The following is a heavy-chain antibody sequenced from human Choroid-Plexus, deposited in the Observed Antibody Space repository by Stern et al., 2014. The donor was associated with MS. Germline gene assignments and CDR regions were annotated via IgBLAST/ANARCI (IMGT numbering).Heavy chain of an antibody. CDR2: INTKTGNP. CDR3: ARGDTIDY. Sequence: QMQLVQSGSELKKPGASVKVSCKASGYIFTNYAMNWVRQAPGQGLEWMGWINTKTGNPTYVQGFTGRFVFSLDTSVSTSYLEISNLKAEDTAVYYCARGDTIDYWGQGTLVTVSS. V-gene: IGHV7-4-1*02. CDR1: GYIFTNYA. J-gene: IGHJ4*02.